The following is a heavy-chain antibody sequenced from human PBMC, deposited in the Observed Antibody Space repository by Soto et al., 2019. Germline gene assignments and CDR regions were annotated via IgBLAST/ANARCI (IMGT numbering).Heavy chain of an antibody. D-gene: IGHD3-10*01. CDR1: GYTFTSYG. V-gene: IGHV1-18*01. CDR2: ISAYNGNT. J-gene: IGHJ4*02. Sequence: ASVKVSCTASGYTFTSYGISWVRQAPGQGLEWMGWISAYNGNTNYAQKLQGRVTMTTDTSTSTAYMELRSLRSDDTAVYYCASSTASYYYGSGSFGTIFDYWGQGTLVTVSS. CDR3: ASSTASYYYGSGSFGTIFDY.